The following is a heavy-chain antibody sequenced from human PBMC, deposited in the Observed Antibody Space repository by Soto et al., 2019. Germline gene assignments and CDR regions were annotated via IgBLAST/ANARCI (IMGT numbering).Heavy chain of an antibody. D-gene: IGHD3-16*01. J-gene: IGHJ4*02. CDR1: GYTLNTYG. CDR2: FSAYNRNT. V-gene: IGHV1-18*01. CDR3: ARVDLGDFDF. Sequence: VLLMQSGAEVKKTGASVKVSCKASGYTLNTYGISWVRQAPGQGLEWMGWFSAYNRNTNYAQKFQGRVTMTTDTSTSTAYMELRSLRSDDTAVYYCARVDLGDFDFWGQGTLVTVSS.